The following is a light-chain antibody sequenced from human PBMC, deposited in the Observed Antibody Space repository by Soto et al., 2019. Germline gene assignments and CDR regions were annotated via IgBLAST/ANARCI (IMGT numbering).Light chain of an antibody. CDR3: QQHNNWPLT. CDR2: GAS. J-gene: IGKJ4*01. V-gene: IGKV3-15*01. CDR1: QSVSSN. Sequence: EIVLTQSPATLSVSPGERATLSCRASQSVSSNLAWYQQKPGQAPRLLIYGASTRATGIPARFTGRGSGTEFTLTISSLQSEEFAFYFCQQHNNWPLTFGGGTQVEIE.